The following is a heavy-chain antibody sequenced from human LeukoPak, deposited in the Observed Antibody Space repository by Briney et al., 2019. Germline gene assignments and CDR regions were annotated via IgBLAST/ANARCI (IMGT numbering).Heavy chain of an antibody. J-gene: IGHJ4*02. CDR1: GFTFDDYG. D-gene: IGHD6-19*01. Sequence: GGSLRLSCAASGFTFDDYGMSWVRQAPGKGLEWVSGINWNGGSTGYADSVKGRFTISRGNAKNSLYLQMNSLRAEDTALYYCARGDSTGWANYYFDYWGQGNLVTVSS. V-gene: IGHV3-20*04. CDR3: ARGDSTGWANYYFDY. CDR2: INWNGGST.